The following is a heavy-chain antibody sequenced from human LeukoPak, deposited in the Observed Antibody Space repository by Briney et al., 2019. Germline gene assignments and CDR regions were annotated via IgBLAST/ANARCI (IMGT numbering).Heavy chain of an antibody. Sequence: SVKVSCKASGGTFSNYAISWVRQAPGQGLEWMGRIIPILGKPDYAQKFQGRVTITADKSTSTAYVELSSLRSEDTAVYYCARDTGLSSEGSWGQGTLVTVSS. CDR1: GGTFSNYA. V-gene: IGHV1-69*04. CDR2: IIPILGKP. D-gene: IGHD3-22*01. J-gene: IGHJ5*02. CDR3: ARDTGLSSEGS.